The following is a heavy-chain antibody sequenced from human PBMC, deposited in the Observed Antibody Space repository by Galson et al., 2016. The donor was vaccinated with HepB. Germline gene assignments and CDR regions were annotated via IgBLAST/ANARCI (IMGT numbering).Heavy chain of an antibody. V-gene: IGHV3-30-3*01. CDR3: ARDRGYTFGNGMDV. D-gene: IGHD5-18*01. Sequence: SLRLSCAASGFTLSTFPTHWVRQAPGKGLEWVALISSDGTKKYYADSVKGRVTISRDNSKNTLYLQMNSLRADDTAVYYCARDRGYTFGNGMDVWGQGTTVTASS. J-gene: IGHJ6*02. CDR1: GFTLSTFP. CDR2: ISSDGTKK.